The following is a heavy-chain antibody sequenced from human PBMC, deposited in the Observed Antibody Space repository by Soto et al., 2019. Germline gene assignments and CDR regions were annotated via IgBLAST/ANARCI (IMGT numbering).Heavy chain of an antibody. D-gene: IGHD3-22*01. V-gene: IGHV4-31*03. CDR1: ACSISSGGYY. CDR2: IYYSVST. J-gene: IGHJ6*02. CDR3: ARESRVGSGYYYYYYGMDV. Sequence: TLSLTCTISACSISSGGYYWSWIRHHPGKGLEWIGYIYYSVSTYYNPSLKSRVTISVDTSKNQFSLKLSSVTAADTAVYYCARESRVGSGYYYYYYGMDVWGQGTTVTVSS.